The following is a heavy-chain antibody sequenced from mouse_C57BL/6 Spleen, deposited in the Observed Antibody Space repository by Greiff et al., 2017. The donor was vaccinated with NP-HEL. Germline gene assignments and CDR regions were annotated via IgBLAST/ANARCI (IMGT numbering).Heavy chain of an antibody. CDR3: TRARYYYGSSSYFDY. D-gene: IGHD1-1*01. CDR2: IDPETGGT. Sequence: VQLQQSGAELVRPGASVTLSCKASGYTFTDYEMHWVKQTPVHGLEWIGAIDPETGGTTYNQKFKGKAILTADKSSSTAYMELRSLTSEDSAVYYCTRARYYYGSSSYFDYWGQGTTLTVSS. J-gene: IGHJ2*01. V-gene: IGHV1-15*01. CDR1: GYTFTDYE.